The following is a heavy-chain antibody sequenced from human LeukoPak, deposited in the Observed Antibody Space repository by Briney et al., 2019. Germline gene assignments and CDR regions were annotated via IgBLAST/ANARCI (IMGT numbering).Heavy chain of an antibody. D-gene: IGHD4-11*01. CDR3: ANGATSYSACALHIGDY. CDR1: GITFSSFG. J-gene: IGHJ4*02. Sequence: GGSLRLSCAASGITFSSFGMHWVRQAPGKGLEWVAFIRYDGSKKYYADSVKGRFTISRDNSKNTLFVQMTSLRDEDTAVYYCANGATSYSACALHIGDYWGQGTLVTVSS. CDR2: IRYDGSKK. V-gene: IGHV3-30*02.